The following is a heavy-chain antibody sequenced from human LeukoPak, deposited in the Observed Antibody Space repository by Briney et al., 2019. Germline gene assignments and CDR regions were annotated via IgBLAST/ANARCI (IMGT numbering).Heavy chain of an antibody. CDR3: ARTEGYCTTTTCYI. CDR1: GFTFTRYW. CDR2: INQDGDEK. D-gene: IGHD2-2*02. V-gene: IGHV3-7*01. J-gene: IGHJ4*02. Sequence: PGGSLRLSCAASGFTFTRYWMSWVRQPPGKGLEWVANINQDGDEKHYMDSVKGRLTISRDNAKNLLYLQMNSLRAEDTAVYYCARTEGYCTTTTCYIWGLGTLVTVSS.